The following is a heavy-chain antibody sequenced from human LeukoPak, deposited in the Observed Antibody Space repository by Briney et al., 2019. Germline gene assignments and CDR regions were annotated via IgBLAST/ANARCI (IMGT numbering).Heavy chain of an antibody. CDR2: INPNSGGT. Sequence: GASVKVSCKASGYTFTGYYMHWVRQAPGQGLEWMGWINPNSGGTNYAQKFQGRVTMTRDTSISTAYMELSRLRSDDTAVYYCARARYYGSGGYYYYYMDVWGKGTTVTISS. CDR1: GYTFTGYY. V-gene: IGHV1-2*02. J-gene: IGHJ6*03. D-gene: IGHD3-10*01. CDR3: ARARYYGSGGYYYYYMDV.